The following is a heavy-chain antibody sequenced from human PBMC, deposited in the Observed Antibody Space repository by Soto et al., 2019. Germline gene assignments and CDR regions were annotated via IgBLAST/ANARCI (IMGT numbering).Heavy chain of an antibody. J-gene: IGHJ6*03. D-gene: IGHD5-12*01. V-gene: IGHV2-5*02. CDR1: GFSLSTSGVG. CDR2: IYWDDDK. Sequence: SGPTLVKPTQTLTLTCTFSGFSLSTSGVGVGWIRQPPGKALEWLALIYWDDDKRYSPSLKSRLTITKDTSKNQVVLTMTNMDPVDTATYYCAHLNSGGRFYYYYYYMDVWGKGTTVTVSS. CDR3: AHLNSGGRFYYYYYYMDV.